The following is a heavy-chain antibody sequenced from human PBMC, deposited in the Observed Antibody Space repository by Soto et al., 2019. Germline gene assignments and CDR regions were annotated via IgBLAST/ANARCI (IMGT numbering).Heavy chain of an antibody. CDR3: ARAVLGEGSTNFDY. Sequence: SLRLSCAPSHVTVSNNYMSCVLQAPGQRLQWVSVIYSGGSTYYADSVKGRFTISRDHSKNTLYLQINSPRAEDTAVYYCARAVLGEGSTNFDYWGQGTLVTVSS. CDR2: IYSGGST. V-gene: IGHV3-66*01. D-gene: IGHD2-8*01. J-gene: IGHJ4*02. CDR1: HVTVSNNY.